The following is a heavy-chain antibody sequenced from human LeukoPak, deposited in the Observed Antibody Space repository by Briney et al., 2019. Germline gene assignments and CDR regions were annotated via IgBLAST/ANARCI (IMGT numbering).Heavy chain of an antibody. D-gene: IGHD2-15*01. J-gene: IGHJ4*02. CDR1: GGTFSSYA. CDR2: IIPIFGTA. Sequence: ASVKVSRKASGGTFSSYAISWVRQAPGQGLEWMGGIIPIFGTANYAQKFQGRVTITADESTSTAYMELSSLRSEDTAVYYCSCSGGSVFYYFDYWGQGTLVTVSS. CDR3: SCSGGSVFYYFDY. V-gene: IGHV1-69*13.